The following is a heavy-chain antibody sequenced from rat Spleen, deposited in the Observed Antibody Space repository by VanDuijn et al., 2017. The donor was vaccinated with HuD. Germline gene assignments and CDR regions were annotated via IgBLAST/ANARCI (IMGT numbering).Heavy chain of an antibody. CDR2: ISTSGGST. V-gene: IGHV5-25*01. Sequence: EVQLVESGGGLVQPGRSLKLSCAASGFTFSDYNMAWVRQAPTKGLEWVATISTSGGSTYYRDSVKGRFIISRDNAKSTLYLQMKSLRSEDTATYYCARLAPGSSYYFDYWGQGVMVTVSS. CDR3: ARLAPGSSYYFDY. CDR1: GFTFSDYN. D-gene: IGHD5-1*01. J-gene: IGHJ2*01.